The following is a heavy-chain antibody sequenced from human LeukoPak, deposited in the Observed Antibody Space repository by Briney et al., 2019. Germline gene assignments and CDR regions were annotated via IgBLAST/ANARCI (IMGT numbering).Heavy chain of an antibody. CDR1: GYTLTELS. CDR3: ATDFREVTRGFYFDY. D-gene: IGHD3-3*01. CDR2: FDPEDGET. J-gene: IGHJ4*02. V-gene: IGHV1-24*01. Sequence: GASVKVSCKVSGYTLTELSMHWVRQAPGKGLEWMGGFDPEDGETIYAQKFQGRVTMTEDTSTDTAYMELSSLRSEDTAVYYCATDFREVTRGFYFDYWGQGTLVTVSS.